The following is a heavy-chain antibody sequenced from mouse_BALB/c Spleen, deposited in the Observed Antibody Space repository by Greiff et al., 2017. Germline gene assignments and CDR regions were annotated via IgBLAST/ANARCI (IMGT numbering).Heavy chain of an antibody. J-gene: IGHJ2*01. Sequence: DVMLVESGGGLVKPGGSLKLSCAASGFAFSSYDMSWVRQTPEKRLEWVAYISSGGGSTYYPDTVKGRFTISRDNAKNTLYLQMSSLKSEDTAMYYCARLYGNYVGYFDYWGQGTTLTVSS. V-gene: IGHV5-12-1*01. D-gene: IGHD2-1*01. CDR1: GFAFSSYD. CDR3: ARLYGNYVGYFDY. CDR2: ISSGGGST.